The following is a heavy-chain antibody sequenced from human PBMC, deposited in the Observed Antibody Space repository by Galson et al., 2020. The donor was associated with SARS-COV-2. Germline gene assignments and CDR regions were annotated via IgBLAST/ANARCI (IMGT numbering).Heavy chain of an antibody. J-gene: IGHJ5*02. D-gene: IGHD5-18*01. Sequence: GGSLRLSCAASGFTFSSYGMHWVRQAPGKGLEWVAVISYDGSNKYYTDSVKGRFTISRDNSKNTLYLQMNSLRAEDTAVYYCAKDQIRTWIQLWSTEDWFDPWGQGTLVTVSS. CDR1: GFTFSSYG. CDR3: AKDQIRTWIQLWSTEDWFDP. CDR2: ISYDGSNK. V-gene: IGHV3-30*18.